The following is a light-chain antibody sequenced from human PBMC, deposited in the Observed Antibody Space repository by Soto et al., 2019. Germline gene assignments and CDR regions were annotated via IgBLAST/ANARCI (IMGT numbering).Light chain of an antibody. Sequence: DIQMTQSPSTLSASVGDRVTITCRASQSISSWLAWYQQKPGKAPKLLIYKASSLESGVPSRFSGGRSGTEFTLTISSLQPDDFATYYCQQYNSYSGFTFGPGTKVDIK. CDR2: KAS. CDR1: QSISSW. V-gene: IGKV1-5*03. CDR3: QQYNSYSGFT. J-gene: IGKJ3*01.